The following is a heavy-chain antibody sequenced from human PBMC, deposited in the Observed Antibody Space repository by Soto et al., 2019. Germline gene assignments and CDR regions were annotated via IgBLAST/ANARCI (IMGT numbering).Heavy chain of an antibody. CDR2: IYHSGST. D-gene: IGHD6-13*01. V-gene: IGHV4-30-2*01. CDR1: GGSISSGGYS. Sequence: QLQLQESGSGLVKPSQTLSLTCAVSGGSISSGGYSWSWIRQPPGKGLEWIGYIYHSGSTYYNPSLKSRVTISVDRSKNQFSLKLSSVTAADTAVDYCARGTRIAAAGYFDYWGQGTLVTVSS. CDR3: ARGTRIAAAGYFDY. J-gene: IGHJ4*02.